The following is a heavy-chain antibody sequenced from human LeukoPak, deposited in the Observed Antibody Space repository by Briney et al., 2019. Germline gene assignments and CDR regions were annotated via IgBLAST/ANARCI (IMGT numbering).Heavy chain of an antibody. Sequence: SETLSLTCTVSGGSINSHYWIWIRQPPAKGLEWIGYIYSTGSPYYNPSLKSRVTISVDTSKNHFSLKVRSMTAADTAVYYCARFPAGGTGEYWFDPWGQGTLVTVSS. CDR3: ARFPAGGTGEYWFDP. D-gene: IGHD1-1*01. CDR1: GGSINSHY. V-gene: IGHV4-59*11. J-gene: IGHJ5*02. CDR2: IYSTGSP.